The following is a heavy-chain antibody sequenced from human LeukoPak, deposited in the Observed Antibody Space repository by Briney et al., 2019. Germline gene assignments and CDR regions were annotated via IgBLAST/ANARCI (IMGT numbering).Heavy chain of an antibody. J-gene: IGHJ6*03. CDR1: GGSISSSNW. Sequence: TSETLSLTSAVSGGSISSSNWWSWVRQPPGKGLEWIGEIYHSGSTNYNPCLKSRVTISVDTSKNQFSLKLSSVTAADTAVYYCARPVVPAAKLGYYYYYMDVWGKGTTVTVSS. CDR2: IYHSGST. CDR3: ARPVVPAAKLGYYYYYMDV. D-gene: IGHD2-2*01. V-gene: IGHV4-4*02.